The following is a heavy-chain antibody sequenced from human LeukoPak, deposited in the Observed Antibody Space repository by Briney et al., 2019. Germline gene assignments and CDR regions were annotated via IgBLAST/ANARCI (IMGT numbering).Heavy chain of an antibody. D-gene: IGHD3-22*01. CDR2: ISAYNGNT. CDR3: ARDLIVWLMRDDAFDI. J-gene: IGHJ3*02. CDR1: GYTFTSYG. Sequence: ASVKVSCKASGYTFTSYGISWVRQAPGQGLEWIGWISAYNGNTNYAQKLQGRVTMTTDTSTSTAYMELRSLRSDDTAVYYCARDLIVWLMRDDAFDIWGQGTMVTVSS. V-gene: IGHV1-18*01.